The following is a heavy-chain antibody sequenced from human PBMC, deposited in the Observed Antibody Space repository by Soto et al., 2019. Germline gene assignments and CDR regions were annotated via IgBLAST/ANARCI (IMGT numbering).Heavy chain of an antibody. CDR1: VGSVSSGSYY. CDR2: IYYSGST. J-gene: IGHJ5*02. V-gene: IGHV4-61*01. D-gene: IGHD3-22*01. Sequence: PSETLSLTCTVSVGSVSSGSYYWSWIRQPPGKGLEWIGYIYYSGSTNYNPSLKSRVTISVDTSKNQFSLKLSSVTAADTAVYYCARDYYDSSGYLGSWGQGTLVTVSS. CDR3: ARDYYDSSGYLGS.